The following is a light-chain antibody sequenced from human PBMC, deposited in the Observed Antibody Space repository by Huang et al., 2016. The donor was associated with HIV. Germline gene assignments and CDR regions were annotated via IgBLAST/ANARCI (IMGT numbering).Light chain of an antibody. CDR1: HDIRNF. V-gene: IGKV1-33*01. CDR3: QQYESVPLT. J-gene: IGKJ4*01. Sequence: DLQLTQSPVSLSVSVGDRVTISCQSSHDIRNFLNWYQQKPGKAPKLLIYEASSLQTGVPSRFSASGSGTDFTVTISSRHPEDLVTYFCQQYESVPLTFGGGTKVQIK. CDR2: EAS.